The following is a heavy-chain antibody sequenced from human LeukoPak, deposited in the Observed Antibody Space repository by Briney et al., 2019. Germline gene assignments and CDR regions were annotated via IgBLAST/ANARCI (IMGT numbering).Heavy chain of an antibody. CDR1: GFTFSSYA. Sequence: GGSLRLSCAASGFTFSSYAMSWVRQAPGKGLEWVSAISGSGGSTYYADSVKGRFTTSRDNSKNTLYLQMNSLGAEDTAVYYCAKDQDSSGYPTKFDYWGQGTLVTVSS. CDR3: AKDQDSSGYPTKFDY. CDR2: ISGSGGST. V-gene: IGHV3-23*01. J-gene: IGHJ4*02. D-gene: IGHD6-19*01.